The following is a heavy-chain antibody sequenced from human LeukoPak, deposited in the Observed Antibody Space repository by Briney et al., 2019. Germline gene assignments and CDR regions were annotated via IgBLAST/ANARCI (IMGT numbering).Heavy chain of an antibody. CDR2: ISSSSSYI. CDR3: ARQQTTNSYFDY. CDR1: GFTVSTNY. J-gene: IGHJ4*02. D-gene: IGHD6-13*01. V-gene: IGHV3-21*01. Sequence: PGGSLRLSCAASGFTVSTNYMNWVRQAPGKGLEWVSSISSSSSYIYYADSVKGRFTISRDNAKNSLYLQMNSLRAEDTAVYYCARQQTTNSYFDYWGQGTLVTVSS.